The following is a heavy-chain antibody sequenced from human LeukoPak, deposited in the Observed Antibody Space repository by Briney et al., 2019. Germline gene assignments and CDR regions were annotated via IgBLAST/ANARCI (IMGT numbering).Heavy chain of an antibody. D-gene: IGHD6-13*01. J-gene: IGHJ5*02. CDR2: IYYSGST. CDR1: GGSISSSSYH. CDR3: ARDLGYSSSWSYGRGWFDP. V-gene: IGHV4-39*07. Sequence: SETLSLTCTVSGGSISSSSYHWGWIRQPPGKGLEWIGSIYYSGSTYYNPSLKSRVTISVDTSKNQFSLKLSSVTAADTAVYYCARDLGYSSSWSYGRGWFDPWGQGTLVTVSS.